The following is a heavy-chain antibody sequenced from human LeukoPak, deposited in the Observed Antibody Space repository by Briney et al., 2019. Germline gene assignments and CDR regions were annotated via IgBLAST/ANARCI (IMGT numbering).Heavy chain of an antibody. CDR2: ILHILGIA. CDR1: GGTLSSYT. CDR3: ARADTGSVTRWFDP. J-gene: IGHJ5*02. D-gene: IGHD3-10*01. V-gene: IGHV1-69*02. Sequence: GASVKVSCKASGGTLSSYTIGWVRQAPGQGLEWMGMILHILGIANYAQKFQGRVTITADKSTSTAYMELSSLRSEDTAVYYCARADTGSVTRWFDPWSPGTLVTVSS.